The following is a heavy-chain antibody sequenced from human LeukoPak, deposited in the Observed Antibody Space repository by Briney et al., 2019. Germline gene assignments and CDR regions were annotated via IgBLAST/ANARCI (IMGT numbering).Heavy chain of an antibody. Sequence: GGSLRLSCAASGFTVSSNYMIWVRQAPGKGLEWVSVIYSGGDTYYADSVKGRFTISRDNSKNPVYLQVNSLRAEDTAVYYCARRSTVTRDVDIWGQGTMVTVSS. CDR2: IYSGGDT. J-gene: IGHJ3*02. D-gene: IGHD4-17*01. V-gene: IGHV3-66*04. CDR1: GFTVSSNY. CDR3: ARRSTVTRDVDI.